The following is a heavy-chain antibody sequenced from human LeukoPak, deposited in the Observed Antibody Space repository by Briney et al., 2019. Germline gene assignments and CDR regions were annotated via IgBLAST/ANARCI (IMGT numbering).Heavy chain of an antibody. CDR1: GGSISSYY. V-gene: IGHV4-4*07. Sequence: SETLSLTCTVSGGSISSYYWSWIRQPAGKGLEWIGRIYTSGSTNYNPSLKSRVTMSVDTSKNQFSLKLSSVTAADTAVYYCARDISVAGGLDAFDIWGQGTMVTVSS. CDR2: IYTSGST. J-gene: IGHJ3*02. D-gene: IGHD6-19*01. CDR3: ARDISVAGGLDAFDI.